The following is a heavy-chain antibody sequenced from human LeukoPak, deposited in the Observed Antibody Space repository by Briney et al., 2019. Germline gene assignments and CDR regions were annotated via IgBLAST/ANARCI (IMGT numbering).Heavy chain of an antibody. D-gene: IGHD6-13*01. CDR2: MNPNSGNT. CDR1: GYTFNSYD. Sequence: GASVKVSCKASGYTFNSYDINWVRQATGQGLEWMGWMNPNSGNTGYAQKFQGRVTMTRNTSMSTAYMELSSLRSEDTAVYYGARGPGLAGYSSSWGQGTLGTVSS. V-gene: IGHV1-8*01. CDR3: ARGPGLAGYSSS. J-gene: IGHJ4*02.